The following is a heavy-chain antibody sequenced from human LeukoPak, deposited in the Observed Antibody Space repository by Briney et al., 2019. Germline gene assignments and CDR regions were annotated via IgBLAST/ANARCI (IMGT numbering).Heavy chain of an antibody. J-gene: IGHJ4*02. CDR1: EYSFTSYW. CDR2: IYPGDSDS. V-gene: IGHV5-51*01. CDR3: ARLRFGSGRGFDY. D-gene: IGHD3-10*01. Sequence: GESLKISCRGSEYSFTSYWIGWVRQMPGKGLEWMGIIYPGDSDSRYSPSFQGQVTISADKSISTAYLQWSSLKASDTAMYYCARLRFGSGRGFDYWGQGTLVTVSS.